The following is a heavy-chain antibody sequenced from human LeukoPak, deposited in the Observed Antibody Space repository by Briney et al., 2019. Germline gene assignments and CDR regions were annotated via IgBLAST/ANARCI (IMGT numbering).Heavy chain of an antibody. CDR3: ARQGSSGRLFDY. J-gene: IGHJ4*02. Sequence: PSETLSLTCTVSGGSIMSHYWSWIRQPPGKGLEWIGYIYTSGSTNYNPSLKSRVTISVDTSKNQFSLKLSSVTAADTAVYYCARQGSSGRLFDYWGQGTLVTVSS. V-gene: IGHV4-4*09. CDR1: GGSIMSHY. CDR2: IYTSGST. D-gene: IGHD6-6*01.